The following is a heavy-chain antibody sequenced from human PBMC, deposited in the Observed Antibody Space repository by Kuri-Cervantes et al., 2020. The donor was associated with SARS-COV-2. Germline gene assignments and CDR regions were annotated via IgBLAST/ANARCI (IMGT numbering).Heavy chain of an antibody. D-gene: IGHD4-17*01. V-gene: IGHV4-34*01. CDR1: FVSFIGYF. Sequence: SLSRFFTFSCFFVSFIGYFWSWFRHPPVQVLSLIGEINHSGSTNYNPSLKSRVTISVDTSKNQFSLKLSSVTAADTAVYYCARVDGDYVDWYFDLWGRGTLV. J-gene: IGHJ2*01. CDR3: ARVDGDYVDWYFDL. CDR2: INHSGST.